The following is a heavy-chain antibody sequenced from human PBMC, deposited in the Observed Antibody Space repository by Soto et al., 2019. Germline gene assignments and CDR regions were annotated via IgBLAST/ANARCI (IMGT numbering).Heavy chain of an antibody. CDR2: ISGSGGST. Sequence: GGSLRLSCAASGFTFSSYAMSWVRQAPGKGLEWVSAISGSGGSTYYADSVKGRLTISRDNSKNTLYLQMNSLRAEDTAVYYCAKDLTGIAARPKYYFDYWGQGTLVTVSS. D-gene: IGHD6-6*01. V-gene: IGHV3-23*01. CDR1: GFTFSSYA. J-gene: IGHJ4*02. CDR3: AKDLTGIAARPKYYFDY.